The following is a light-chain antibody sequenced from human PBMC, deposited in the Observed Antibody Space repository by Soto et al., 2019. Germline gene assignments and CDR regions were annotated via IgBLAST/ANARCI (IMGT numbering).Light chain of an antibody. CDR3: QQYNNFWT. CDR2: EAS. J-gene: IGKJ1*01. V-gene: IGKV1-5*03. CDR1: QSVNIW. Sequence: DIQMTQFPSALSASVGDRVTITCRASQSVNIWLAWYQQKPGKAPKLLISEASTVETGVPARFSGSGSGTQFTLTISSLQPDDLATYYCQQYNNFWTFGQGTKVDI.